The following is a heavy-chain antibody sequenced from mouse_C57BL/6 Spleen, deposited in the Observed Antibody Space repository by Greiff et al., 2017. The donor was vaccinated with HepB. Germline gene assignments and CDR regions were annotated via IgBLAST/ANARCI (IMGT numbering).Heavy chain of an antibody. CDR3: TTTPTTVVATNGY. CDR1: GFNIKDDY. V-gene: IGHV14-4*01. J-gene: IGHJ2*01. CDR2: IDPENGDT. D-gene: IGHD1-1*01. Sequence: VHVKQSGAELVRPGASVKLSCTASGFNIKDDYMHWVKQRPEQGLEWIGWIDPENGDTEYASKFQGKATITADTSSNTAYLQLSSLTSEDTAVYYCTTTPTTVVATNGYWGQGTTLTVSS.